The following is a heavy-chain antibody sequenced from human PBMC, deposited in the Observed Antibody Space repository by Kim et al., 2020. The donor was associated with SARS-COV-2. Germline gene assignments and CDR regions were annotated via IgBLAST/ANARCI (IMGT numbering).Heavy chain of an antibody. V-gene: IGHV3-48*02. CDR3: AREMPTFYYFDY. CDR1: GFTFTTSG. Sequence: GGSLRLSCTASGFTFTTSGMNWVRQTPGKGLEWLSYINVRSDTIYYADSVKGRFTISRDNAKNSLYLQMSSLRDEDTAVYYCAREMPTFYYFDYFGQGTLVTVSS. J-gene: IGHJ4*02. D-gene: IGHD3-3*02. CDR2: INVRSDTI.